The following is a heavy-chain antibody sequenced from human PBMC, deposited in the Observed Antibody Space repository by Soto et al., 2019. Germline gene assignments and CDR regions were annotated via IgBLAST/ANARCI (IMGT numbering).Heavy chain of an antibody. CDR2: MSPRDSIT. V-gene: IGHV1-46*01. Sequence: QVQLVQSGGEVKKPGASVRVSCKASGYSFTSYSIHWLRQAPGQGLELMGLMSPRDSITKYAQRFQGRFTLTMEPSTSTVFMDLGSLRSDDTAVYYCAIGFCGSRFYYLQYWGQGTLVSVSS. CDR3: AIGFCGSRFYYLQY. J-gene: IGHJ4*02. D-gene: IGHD2-15*01. CDR1: GYSFTSYS.